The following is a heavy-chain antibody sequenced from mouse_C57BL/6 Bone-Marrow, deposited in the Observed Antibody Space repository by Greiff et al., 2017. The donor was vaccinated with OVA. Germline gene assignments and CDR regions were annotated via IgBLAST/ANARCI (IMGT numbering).Heavy chain of an antibody. CDR3: KMITTEYYYAMYY. V-gene: IGHV5-4*03. CDR2: ISDGGSYT. J-gene: IGHJ4*01. D-gene: IGHD2-4*01. CDR1: GFTFSSYA. Sequence: EVKLMESGGGLVKPGGSLKLSCAASGFTFSSYAMSWVRQTPEQRLEWVATISDGGSYTYYQDNVKGRFTIARDNAKNNLYLQMSHLKSEDTAMYYCKMITTEYYYAMYYWGQGTSVTVSS.